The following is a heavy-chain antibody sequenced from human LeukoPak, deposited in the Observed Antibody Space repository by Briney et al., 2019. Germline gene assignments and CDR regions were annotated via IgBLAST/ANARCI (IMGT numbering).Heavy chain of an antibody. CDR1: GGSISSSSYY. J-gene: IGHJ3*02. CDR3: ARERVTYDAFDI. CDR2: IYYSGST. Sequence: PSETLSLTCTVSGGSISSSSYYWGWIRQPPGKGLEWIGSIYYSGSTNYNPSLKSRVTISVDTSKNQFSLKLSSVTAADTAVYYCARERVTYDAFDIWGQGTMVTVSS. D-gene: IGHD4-11*01. V-gene: IGHV4-39*07.